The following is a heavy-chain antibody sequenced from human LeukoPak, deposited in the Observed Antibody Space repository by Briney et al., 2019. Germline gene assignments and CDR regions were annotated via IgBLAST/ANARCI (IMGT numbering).Heavy chain of an antibody. Sequence: GGSLRLSCVAPGFAFSSYSMIWVRQAPGKGLEWVSSMNTNTFIYYANSVKGRFTISRDNAKNSLYLQMNSLRAEDTAVYYCAPGGLWGTRLFDYWGQGTLVTVSS. V-gene: IGHV3-21*04. CDR3: APGGLWGTRLFDY. J-gene: IGHJ4*02. CDR1: GFAFSSYS. CDR2: MNTNTFI. D-gene: IGHD4/OR15-4a*01.